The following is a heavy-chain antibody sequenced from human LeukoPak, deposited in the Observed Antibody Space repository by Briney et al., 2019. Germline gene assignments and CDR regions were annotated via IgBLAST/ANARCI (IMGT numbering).Heavy chain of an antibody. D-gene: IGHD1-26*01. J-gene: IGHJ3*02. V-gene: IGHV4-59*08. CDR3: ARARSKWELYDAFDI. Sequence: SETLSLTCTVSGGSISSYYWSWIRQPPGKGLEWIGNIYYSGSTNYNPSLKSRVTISVDTSKNQFSLKLSSVTAADTAVYYCARARSKWELYDAFDIWGQGTMVTVSS. CDR2: IYYSGST. CDR1: GGSISSYY.